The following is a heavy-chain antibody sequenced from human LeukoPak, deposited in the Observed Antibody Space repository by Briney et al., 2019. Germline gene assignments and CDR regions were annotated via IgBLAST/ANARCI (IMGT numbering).Heavy chain of an antibody. V-gene: IGHV3-21*01. D-gene: IGHD6-19*01. Sequence: GGSLRLSCAASGFTFSSYSVNWVRQAPGKGLEWVSSISSSSSYIYYADSVEGRFTISRDNAKNSLYLQMNSLRAEDTAVYYCARAAIGQWLVLWGQGTLVTVSS. CDR1: GFTFSSYS. CDR3: ARAAIGQWLVL. CDR2: ISSSSSYI. J-gene: IGHJ4*02.